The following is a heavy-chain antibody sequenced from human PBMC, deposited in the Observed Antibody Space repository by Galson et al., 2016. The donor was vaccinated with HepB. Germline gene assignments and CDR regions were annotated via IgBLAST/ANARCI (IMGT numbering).Heavy chain of an antibody. CDR1: GGSITSGNW. Sequence: SETLSLTCAVSGGSITSGNWWNWVRQPPGKGLEWIGQIYHSGSTDYHPSLKSRRTISVDKSKNHFSLKLTSATAADTAVYYCARDEGFGSRWPYWYFDLWGRGALVTVSS. J-gene: IGHJ2*01. CDR2: IYHSGST. CDR3: ARDEGFGSRWPYWYFDL. D-gene: IGHD6-13*01. V-gene: IGHV4-4*02.